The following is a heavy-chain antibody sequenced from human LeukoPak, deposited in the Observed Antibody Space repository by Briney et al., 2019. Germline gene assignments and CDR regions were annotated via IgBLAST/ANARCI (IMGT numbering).Heavy chain of an antibody. V-gene: IGHV4-61*02. CDR3: ARESSSTWGWFDP. J-gene: IGHJ5*02. CDR2: LYTSGNT. Sequence: SETLSLTCTVSGDSFSSGRYYWSCIRQPAGKGLEWIGRLYTSGNTNYNPSLKSRVTISVDSSKNHFSLNLSSVTAADTAVYYCARESSSTWGWFDPWGQGTQVTVSS. D-gene: IGHD2-2*01. CDR1: GDSFSSGRYY.